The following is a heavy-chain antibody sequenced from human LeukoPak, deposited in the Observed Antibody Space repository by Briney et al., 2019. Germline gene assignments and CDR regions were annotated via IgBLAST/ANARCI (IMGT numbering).Heavy chain of an antibody. V-gene: IGHV3-33*01. J-gene: IGHJ3*02. CDR1: GFTFSSYG. CDR3: ARWGRSGGSQTAFDI. CDR2: IWYDGSNK. Sequence: GSLRLSCAASGFTFSSYGMHWVRQAPGKGLEWVAVIWYDGSNKYYADSVKGRFTISRDNSKNTLYLQMNSLRAEDTAVYYCARWGRSGGSQTAFDIWGQGTMVTVSS. D-gene: IGHD2-15*01.